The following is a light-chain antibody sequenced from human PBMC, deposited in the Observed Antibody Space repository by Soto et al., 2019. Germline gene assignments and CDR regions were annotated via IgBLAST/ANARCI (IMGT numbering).Light chain of an antibody. CDR3: QQYYSYPLT. J-gene: IGKJ4*01. CDR1: QGISSY. V-gene: IGKV1-8*01. CDR2: AAS. Sequence: IQMTQSPSAMSASVGDRVIITCRASQGISSYLAWYQQKPGKAPKLLIYAASTLQSGVPSRFSGSGSGTDFTLTISCLQSEDFATYYCQQYYSYPLTFGGGTKVEIK.